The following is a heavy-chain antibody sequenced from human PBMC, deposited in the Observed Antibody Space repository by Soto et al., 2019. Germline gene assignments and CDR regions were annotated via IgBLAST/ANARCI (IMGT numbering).Heavy chain of an antibody. Sequence: PGGSLRLSCAASGFTFSSYGMHWVRQAPGKGLEWVAVISYDGSNKYYADSVKGRFTISRDNSKNTLYLQMNSLRAEDTAVYYCAKSSEYQLLDYYYYYYMDVWGKGTTVTAP. V-gene: IGHV3-30*18. CDR1: GFTFSSYG. D-gene: IGHD2-2*01. CDR3: AKSSEYQLLDYYYYYYMDV. J-gene: IGHJ6*03. CDR2: ISYDGSNK.